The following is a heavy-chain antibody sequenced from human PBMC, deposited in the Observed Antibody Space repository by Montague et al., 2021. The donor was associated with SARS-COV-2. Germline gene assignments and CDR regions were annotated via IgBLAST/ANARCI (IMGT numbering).Heavy chain of an antibody. V-gene: IGHV4-34*01. D-gene: IGHD6-13*01. CDR3: ARTDYISSWFGAKKWFDP. CDR2: INHSGST. J-gene: IGHJ5*02. CDR1: GGSFSAYY. Sequence: SQTLSLTCAVYGGSFSAYYWNWIRQPPGKGLEWIGEINHSGSTNYNPSLKSRVTISVDTSKNQFSLKLSSVTAADTAVYYCARTDYISSWFGAKKWFDPWGQGTLVTVSS.